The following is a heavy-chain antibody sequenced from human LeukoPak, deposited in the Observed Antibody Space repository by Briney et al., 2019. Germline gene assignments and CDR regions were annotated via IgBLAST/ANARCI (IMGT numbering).Heavy chain of an antibody. Sequence: SETLSLTCAVYGGSFSGYYWTWIRQPPGKGLELIGEISHSGSTNYNPSLKSRVTISVDTSKNQFSLKLSSVTAADTAVYYCARGGMHRSGLDYWGQGTLVTVSS. CDR1: GGSFSGYY. V-gene: IGHV4-34*01. D-gene: IGHD3-22*01. CDR2: ISHSGST. J-gene: IGHJ4*02. CDR3: ARGGMHRSGLDY.